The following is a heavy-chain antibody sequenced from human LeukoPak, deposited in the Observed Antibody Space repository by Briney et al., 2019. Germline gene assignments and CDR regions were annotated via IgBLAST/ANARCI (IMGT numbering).Heavy chain of an antibody. J-gene: IGHJ4*02. CDR2: IYSGGST. D-gene: IGHD2-2*01. CDR3: ARGGYCSSTSCSDV. Sequence: PGGSLRLSCAASGFTVSSNYMSWVRQAPGKGLEWVSVIYSGGSTYYAASAKGRFTTSRDNSKNTLYLQKNSLRAEDTVVYYCARGGYCSSTSCSDVWGQGTLVTVSS. CDR1: GFTVSSNY. V-gene: IGHV3-53*01.